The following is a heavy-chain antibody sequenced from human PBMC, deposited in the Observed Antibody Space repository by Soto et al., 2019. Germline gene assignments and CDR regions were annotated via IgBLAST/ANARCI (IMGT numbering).Heavy chain of an antibody. CDR2: IYYSGST. CDR3: ARGKDGYNSFDY. Sequence: SETLSLTCTVSGGSISSYYWSWIRQPPGKGLEWIGYIYYSGSTNYNPSLKSRVTISVDTSKNQFSLKLSSVTAADTAVYYCARGKDGYNSFDYWGQGTLVTAPQ. CDR1: GGSISSYY. J-gene: IGHJ4*02. D-gene: IGHD5-12*01. V-gene: IGHV4-59*01.